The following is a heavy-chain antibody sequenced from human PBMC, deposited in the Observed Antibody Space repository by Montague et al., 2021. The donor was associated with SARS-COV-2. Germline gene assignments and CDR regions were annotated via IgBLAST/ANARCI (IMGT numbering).Heavy chain of an antibody. V-gene: IGHV4-61*02. Sequence: TLSLTCTVSGDSINSGSYYWSWTRQPAGKGLEWIGRIYTSGRTNYNPSLRSRINMSLDTSKSRFSLNLTSVTAADTAVYYCAGPDWLKHWGQGALVTVSS. J-gene: IGHJ1*01. D-gene: IGHD3-9*01. CDR1: GDSINSGSYY. CDR2: IYTSGRT. CDR3: AGPDWLKH.